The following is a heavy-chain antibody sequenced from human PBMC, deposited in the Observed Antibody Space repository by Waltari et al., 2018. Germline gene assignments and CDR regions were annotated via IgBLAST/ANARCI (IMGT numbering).Heavy chain of an antibody. CDR1: GFTFNSHW. CDR3: ARDWPSSGYYRGKYYYYGMDV. Sequence: EVRLVESGGGLVQPGGSLRLSCAASGFTFNSHWMSWVRQAPGKGVEWVANIKQDGGEKYDLDCVKGRFTISRDNAKNSLYLQMNSLRADDTAVYYCARDWPSSGYYRGKYYYYGMDVWGQGTTVTVSS. J-gene: IGHJ6*02. V-gene: IGHV3-7*03. D-gene: IGHD3-22*01. CDR2: IKQDGGEK.